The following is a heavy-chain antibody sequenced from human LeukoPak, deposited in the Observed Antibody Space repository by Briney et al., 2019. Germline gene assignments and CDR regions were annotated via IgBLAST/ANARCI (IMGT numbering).Heavy chain of an antibody. V-gene: IGHV1-69*05. CDR3: AREPPDSSGYSYYFDY. Sequence: VASVKVSCKASGYTFTTYGINWVRQAPGQGLEWMGGIIPIFGTANYAQKFQGRVTITTDESTSTAYMELSSLRSEDTAVYYCAREPPDSSGYSYYFDYWGQGTLVTVSS. CDR2: IIPIFGTA. D-gene: IGHD3-22*01. CDR1: GYTFTTYG. J-gene: IGHJ4*02.